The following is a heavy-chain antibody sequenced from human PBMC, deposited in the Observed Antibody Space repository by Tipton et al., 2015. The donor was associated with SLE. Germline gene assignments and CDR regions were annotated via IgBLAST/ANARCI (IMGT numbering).Heavy chain of an antibody. CDR2: VNHRGST. Sequence: TLSLTCAVYGGSFSEYYWSWIRQPPGKGLEWVGEVNHRGSTHYNPSLKSRVTISVDTSKNQFSLKLISVTAADTAVYYCAREKSGHGYFDSWGQGSLVTVSS. D-gene: IGHD5-12*01. CDR1: GGSFSEYY. J-gene: IGHJ4*02. V-gene: IGHV4-34*01. CDR3: AREKSGHGYFDS.